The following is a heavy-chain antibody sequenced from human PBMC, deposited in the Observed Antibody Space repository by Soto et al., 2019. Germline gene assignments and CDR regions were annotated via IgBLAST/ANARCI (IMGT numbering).Heavy chain of an antibody. CDR2: IKSKTDGRTP. D-gene: IGHD3-22*01. Sequence: GGSLRLSCAASGFTFSNAWINWVRQAPGKGLEWVGRIKSKTDGRTPDYAAPVKGRFAISRDDSKNMVYLQMNSLKTEDTGIHYCTTDSYSSIIVVRFDYWGHGTLVTVSS. V-gene: IGHV3-15*07. CDR1: GFTFSNAW. CDR3: TTDSYSSIIVVRFDY. J-gene: IGHJ4*01.